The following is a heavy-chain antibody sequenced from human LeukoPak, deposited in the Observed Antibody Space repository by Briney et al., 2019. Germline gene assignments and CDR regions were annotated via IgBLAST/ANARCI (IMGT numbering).Heavy chain of an antibody. V-gene: IGHV3-23*01. Sequence: PGGSLRLSCAASGFTFSSYAMSWVRQAPGKGLEWVSAISGSGGSTYYADSVKGRFTISRDNSKNTLYLQMNSLRAEDTAFYFREKPAYEILTGYYAELDYWGQGTLVTVSS. CDR2: ISGSGGST. J-gene: IGHJ4*02. D-gene: IGHD3-9*01. CDR1: GFTFSSYA. CDR3: EKPAYEILTGYYAELDY.